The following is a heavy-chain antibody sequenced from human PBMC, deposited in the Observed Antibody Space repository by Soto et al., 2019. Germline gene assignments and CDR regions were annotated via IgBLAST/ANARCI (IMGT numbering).Heavy chain of an antibody. Sequence: GASVKVSCKASGFSFTSAAMLWVRQARGQRLEWIGWIVVGSGNTNYAQMFQERVTITRDMSTTTAYMELSSLRSEDTAVYYCARDAAVGLFDYWG. D-gene: IGHD1-26*01. CDR1: GFSFTSAA. V-gene: IGHV1-58*02. CDR3: ARDAAVGLFDY. J-gene: IGHJ4*01. CDR2: IVVGSGNT.